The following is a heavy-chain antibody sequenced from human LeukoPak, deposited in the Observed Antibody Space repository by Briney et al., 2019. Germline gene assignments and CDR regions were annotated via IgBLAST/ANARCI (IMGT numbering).Heavy chain of an antibody. D-gene: IGHD1-14*01. V-gene: IGHV3-23*01. Sequence: PGGSLRLSCAASGFTFSNYAMTWVRQAPGKGLEWVSAISGRGSSTYYADSVKGRFTISRDNSKNSLYLQMNSLRAEDTAVYYCARTGATYGPDNYWGQGTLVTVSS. J-gene: IGHJ4*02. CDR2: ISGRGSST. CDR1: GFTFSNYA. CDR3: ARTGATYGPDNY.